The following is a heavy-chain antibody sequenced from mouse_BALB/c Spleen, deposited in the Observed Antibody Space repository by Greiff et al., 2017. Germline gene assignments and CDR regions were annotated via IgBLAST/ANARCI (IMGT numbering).Heavy chain of an antibody. V-gene: IGHV1-9*01. CDR2: ILPGSGST. CDR3: AGYYAMDY. CDR1: GYTFSSYW. Sequence: VKVVESGAELMKPGASVKISCKATGYTFSSYWIEWVKQRPGHGLEWIGEILPGSGSTNYNEKFKGKATFTADTSSNTAYMQLSSLTSEDSAVYYCAGYYAMDYWGQGTSVTVSS. J-gene: IGHJ4*01.